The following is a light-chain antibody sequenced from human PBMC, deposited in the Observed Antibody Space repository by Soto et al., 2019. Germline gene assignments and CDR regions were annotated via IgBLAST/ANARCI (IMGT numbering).Light chain of an antibody. Sequence: QSVLTQPPSASGTPGQRVTISCSGSSSNIGNNNVYWYQQLPGTAPKLVIYSSNQRPSGVPDRFSGSKSGTSASLAISGLRSEDEADYYCAAWDGSLSGVVFGGGTKVTVL. CDR1: SSNIGNNN. CDR3: AAWDGSLSGVV. V-gene: IGLV1-47*02. CDR2: SSN. J-gene: IGLJ2*01.